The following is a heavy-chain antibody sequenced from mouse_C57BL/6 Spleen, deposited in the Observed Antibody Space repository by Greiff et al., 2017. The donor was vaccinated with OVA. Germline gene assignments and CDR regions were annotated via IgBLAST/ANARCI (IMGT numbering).Heavy chain of an antibody. D-gene: IGHD4-1*01. Sequence: EVKLQESGPGLVKPSQSLSLTCSVTGYSITSGYYWNWIRQPPGNKLEWMGYISYDGSTNYNPSLKNRISITRDTSKNQFFLKLNSVTTEDTATYYCAGSGEEGYFDDWGTGTTVTVSS. J-gene: IGHJ1*03. V-gene: IGHV3-6*01. CDR2: ISYDGST. CDR3: AGSGEEGYFDD. CDR1: GYSITSGYY.